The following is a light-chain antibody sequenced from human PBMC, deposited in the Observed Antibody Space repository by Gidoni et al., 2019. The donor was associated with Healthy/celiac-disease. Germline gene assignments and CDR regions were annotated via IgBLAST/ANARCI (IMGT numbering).Light chain of an antibody. J-gene: IGLJ3*02. CDR1: SLRSYY. V-gene: IGLV3-19*01. CDR2: GKN. CDR3: NSRESSANVM. Sequence: SSELTQDPAVSVALGQTVRLTCKCDSLRSYYASWYQQKPGQAPVLVIYGKNNRPPGIPARFSGSSSGNTASLTITVAQAEDEADYYCNSRESSANVMFGGGTKLSVL.